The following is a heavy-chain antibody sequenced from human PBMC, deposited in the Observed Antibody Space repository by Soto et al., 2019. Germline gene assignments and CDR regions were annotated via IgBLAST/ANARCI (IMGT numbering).Heavy chain of an antibody. CDR3: ARDRKVTASAYFDL. CDR2: IYYSGST. V-gene: IGHV4-61*01. CDR1: GGSVSSGSYY. D-gene: IGHD2-21*02. J-gene: IGHJ2*01. Sequence: QVQLQESGPGLVKPSETLSLTCTVSGGSVSSGSYYWSWIRQPPGKGLEWIGYIYYSGSTNYNPSLKSRVTISVDTSKNQVSLKLSSVTAADTAVYYCARDRKVTASAYFDLWGRGTLVTVSS.